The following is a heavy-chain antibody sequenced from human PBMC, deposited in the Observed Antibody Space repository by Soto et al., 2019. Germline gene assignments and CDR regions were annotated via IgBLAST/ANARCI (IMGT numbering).Heavy chain of an antibody. CDR3: ARNRFRWDYGDY. Sequence: GGSLRLSWAAAGFTCSSYWISWVRQAPGKGLEWVANIKQDGSEKYYVDSVKGRFTISRDNAKNSLYLQMNSLRAEDTAVYYCARNRFRWDYGDYWGQGTLVTVSS. V-gene: IGHV3-7*05. CDR2: IKQDGSEK. D-gene: IGHD1-26*01. J-gene: IGHJ4*02. CDR1: GFTCSSYW.